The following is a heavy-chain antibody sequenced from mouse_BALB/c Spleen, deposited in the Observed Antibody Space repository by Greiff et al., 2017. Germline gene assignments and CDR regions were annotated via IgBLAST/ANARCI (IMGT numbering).Heavy chain of an antibody. CDR2: ISYSGST. D-gene: IGHD1-1*01. CDR1: GYSITSDYA. J-gene: IGHJ2*01. CDR3: ARWRDYGTGNYFDY. Sequence: DVQLQESGPGLVKPSQSLSLTCTVTGYSITSDYAWNWIRQFPGNKLEWMGYISYSGSTSYNPSLKSRISITRDTSKNQFFLQLNSVTTEDTATYYCARWRDYGTGNYFDYWGQGTTLTVSS. V-gene: IGHV3-2*02.